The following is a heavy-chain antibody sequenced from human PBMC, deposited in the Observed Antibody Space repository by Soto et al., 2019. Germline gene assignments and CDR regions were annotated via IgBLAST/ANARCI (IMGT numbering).Heavy chain of an antibody. J-gene: IGHJ4*02. CDR3: AKGAARGWGSYYNLDY. Sequence: EVQLLESGGDLVQPGGSLRLSCAASGFTFSSYAMSWVRQAPGKGLEWVSTISGSGDSTYYADYVKGRFTFSRDNSKNPLYLQMNSLRAEDTAVYYCAKGAARGWGSYYNLDYWGQGTLVTVSS. V-gene: IGHV3-23*01. CDR2: ISGSGDST. D-gene: IGHD3-10*01. CDR1: GFTFSSYA.